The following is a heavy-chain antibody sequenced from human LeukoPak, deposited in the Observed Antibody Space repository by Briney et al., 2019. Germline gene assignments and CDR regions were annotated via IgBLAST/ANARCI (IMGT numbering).Heavy chain of an antibody. D-gene: IGHD6-19*01. Sequence: GGSLRLSCAASGFTFSTYAMSWVRQAPGKGLDWVSAIGASGRNTYYADSVKGRFTISRDNSKNTLYLQMNSLRAEDTAVYYCAKVDSGWFRFDYWGQGTLVTVSS. CDR2: IGASGRNT. J-gene: IGHJ4*02. CDR1: GFTFSTYA. CDR3: AKVDSGWFRFDY. V-gene: IGHV3-23*01.